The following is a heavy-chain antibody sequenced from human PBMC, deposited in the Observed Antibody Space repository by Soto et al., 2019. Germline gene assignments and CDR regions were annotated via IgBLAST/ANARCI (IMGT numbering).Heavy chain of an antibody. Sequence: GGSLRLSCAASGFTFSSYDMSWVRQAPGKGLEWVSAISGSGGSTYYADSVKGRFTISRDNSKNTLYLQMNSLRAEDTAVYYCAKVPRYDILTGYYNDYGMDVWGQGTTVTVSS. J-gene: IGHJ6*02. V-gene: IGHV3-23*01. CDR3: AKVPRYDILTGYYNDYGMDV. CDR2: ISGSGGST. D-gene: IGHD3-9*01. CDR1: GFTFSSYD.